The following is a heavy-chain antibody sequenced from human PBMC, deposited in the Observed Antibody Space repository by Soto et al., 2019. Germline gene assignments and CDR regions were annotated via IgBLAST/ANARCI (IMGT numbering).Heavy chain of an antibody. D-gene: IGHD6-19*01. CDR3: ARGGVAGSCYHYGMDV. J-gene: IGHJ6*02. CDR1: GYTFSNYG. CDR2: ISAYNGNT. V-gene: IGHV1-18*01. Sequence: GASVKVSCKASGYTFSNYGISWVRQAPGQGLEWMGWISAYNGNTKYAQKLQGRVTMTTDTSTGTAYMELRSLRSDDTAMYYCARGGVAGSCYHYGMDVWGQGTTVTVSS.